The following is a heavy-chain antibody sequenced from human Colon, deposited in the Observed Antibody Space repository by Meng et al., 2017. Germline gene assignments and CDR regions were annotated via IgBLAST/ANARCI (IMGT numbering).Heavy chain of an antibody. CDR1: GFTFGTYS. CDR3: ARDWDWVVWDY. V-gene: IGHV3-74*01. D-gene: IGHD3/OR15-3a*01. Sequence: GESLKISCAASGFTFGTYSMHWVRQAPGKGLVWVSQIKPDGRTTAYADSVKGRFTISRDNAKSTLYLEMDSLRAEDAAVYYCARDWDWVVWDYWGQGTLVTVSS. J-gene: IGHJ4*02. CDR2: IKPDGRTT.